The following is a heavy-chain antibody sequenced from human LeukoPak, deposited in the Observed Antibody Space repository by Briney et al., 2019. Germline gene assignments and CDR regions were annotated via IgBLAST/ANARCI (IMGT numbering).Heavy chain of an antibody. CDR2: IYHSGRT. CDR1: GGSISSSNW. D-gene: IGHD3-22*01. V-gene: IGHV4-4*02. Sequence: SETLSLTCAVSGGSISSSNWWSWVRQPPGKGLEWIGEIYHSGRTNYNPSLKSRVTISVDTSKNQFSLKLSSVTAADTAVYYCARHIDSSGYYIDYWGQGTLVTVSS. CDR3: ARHIDSSGYYIDY. J-gene: IGHJ4*02.